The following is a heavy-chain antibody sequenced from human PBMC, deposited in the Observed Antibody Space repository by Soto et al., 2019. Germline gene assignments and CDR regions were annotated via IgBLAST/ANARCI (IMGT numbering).Heavy chain of an antibody. D-gene: IGHD6-19*01. Sequence: GGSLRLSCAASGFTFSSYAMSLVRQAPGKGLEWVSAISGSGGSTYYADSVKGRFTISRDNSKNTLYLQMNSLRAGDTAVYYCAKGGWYQPATKVNNWFDPWGQGTLVTVSS. V-gene: IGHV3-23*01. J-gene: IGHJ5*02. CDR2: ISGSGGST. CDR1: GFTFSSYA. CDR3: AKGGWYQPATKVNNWFDP.